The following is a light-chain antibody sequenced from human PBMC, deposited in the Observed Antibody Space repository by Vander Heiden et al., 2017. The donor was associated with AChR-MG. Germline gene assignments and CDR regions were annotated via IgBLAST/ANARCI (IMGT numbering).Light chain of an antibody. CDR2: SNN. V-gene: IGLV1-44*01. Sequence: QSVLTQPPSASGTPGQPGTISCSGSSTNSGSNTLNWYHQLPGTTPKLLIYSNNQRPSGVPDRFSGSKSGTSASLAISGLQSEDEADYYCAAWDDSLNGPVFGTGTKVTGL. J-gene: IGLJ1*01. CDR1: STNSGSNT. CDR3: AAWDDSLNGPV.